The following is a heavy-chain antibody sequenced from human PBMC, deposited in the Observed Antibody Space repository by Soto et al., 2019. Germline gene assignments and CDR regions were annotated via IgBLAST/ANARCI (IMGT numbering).Heavy chain of an antibody. Sequence: ASVKVSCKASGYTFTSYGISWVRQAPGQGLEWMGWISAYNGNTNYAQKLQGRVTMTTDTSTGTAYMELRSLRSDDTAVYYCASPRPGIAVAGTQYYYYYYGMDVWGQGTTVTVSS. D-gene: IGHD6-19*01. CDR1: GYTFTSYG. CDR3: ASPRPGIAVAGTQYYYYYYGMDV. CDR2: ISAYNGNT. J-gene: IGHJ6*02. V-gene: IGHV1-18*01.